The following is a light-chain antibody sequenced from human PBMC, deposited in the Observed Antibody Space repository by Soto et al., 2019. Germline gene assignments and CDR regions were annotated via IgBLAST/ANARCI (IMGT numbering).Light chain of an antibody. CDR1: SSDVGGYDY. J-gene: IGLJ2*01. V-gene: IGLV2-8*01. CDR3: SSYAGSNNLV. CDR2: EVN. Sequence: QSALTQPPSASGSPGQSVTISCTGTSSDVGGYDYVSWYQQHPGKAPKLMICEVNKRPSGVPDRFSGSKSGNTASLTGSGLQAEDEADYYCSSYAGSNNLVFGGGTKPTVL.